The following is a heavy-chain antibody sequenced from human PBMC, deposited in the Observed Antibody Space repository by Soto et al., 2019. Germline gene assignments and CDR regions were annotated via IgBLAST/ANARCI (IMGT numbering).Heavy chain of an antibody. CDR1: GFIFSDYY. CDR3: ASAGFIAAAGPDY. V-gene: IGHV3-11*01. J-gene: IGHJ4*02. CDR2: ISGSGTTI. D-gene: IGHD6-13*01. Sequence: PGGSLRLSCAASGFIFSDYYMTWIRQAPGKGLEWVSYISGSGTTIYCADSVKGRFSISRDNAKNSLFLQMNSLRADDTAVYYCASAGFIAAAGPDYLGQGTLVTAPQ.